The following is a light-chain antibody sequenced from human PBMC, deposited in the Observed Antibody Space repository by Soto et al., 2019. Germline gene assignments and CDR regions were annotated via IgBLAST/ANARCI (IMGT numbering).Light chain of an antibody. J-gene: IGKJ5*01. CDR3: QQSYTTPTIT. V-gene: IGKV1-39*01. CDR1: QSINNY. CDR2: AAS. Sequence: DIQMTQSPSSMSASVGDRVTMTCRSSQSINNYVNWYQQKPGKAHKLLIYAASSLQSGVPSRFSGSGSGTDFTLTIRSLQPDDFATYYGQQSYTTPTITFGQGTRREIK.